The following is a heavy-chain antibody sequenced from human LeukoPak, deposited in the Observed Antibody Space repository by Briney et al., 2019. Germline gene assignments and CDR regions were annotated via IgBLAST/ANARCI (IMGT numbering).Heavy chain of an antibody. J-gene: IGHJ4*02. CDR3: ARGWLRSDFDY. Sequence: GASVKVSCKASGYTFTSYDINWVRQATGQGLEWMGWMNPNSGNTGYAQKFQGRGTMTRNTSISTAYKELSSLRSEDTAVYYCARGWLRSDFDYWGQGTLVTVSS. CDR2: MNPNSGNT. D-gene: IGHD5-12*01. V-gene: IGHV1-8*01. CDR1: GYTFTSYD.